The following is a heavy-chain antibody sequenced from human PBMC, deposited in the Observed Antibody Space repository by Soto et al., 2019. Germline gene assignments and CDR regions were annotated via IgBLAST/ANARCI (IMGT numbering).Heavy chain of an antibody. J-gene: IGHJ3*02. V-gene: IGHV1-18*04. CDR2: IIPKLGTA. CDR3: SSSGSHDAFDI. Sequence: ASVKVSCKASGGGNLRDYRTTWVRQAPGQGLEWMGWIIPKLGTANYAQNLQGRVTMTTDASTSTAYMELRSLRSDDTAVYYRSSSGSHDAFDIWGQGTMVTVSS. D-gene: IGHD6-6*01. CDR1: GGGNLRDYR.